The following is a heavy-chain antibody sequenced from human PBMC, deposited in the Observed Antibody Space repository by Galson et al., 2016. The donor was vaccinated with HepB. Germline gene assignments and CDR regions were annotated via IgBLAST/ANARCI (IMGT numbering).Heavy chain of an antibody. D-gene: IGHD3-22*01. CDR3: ARDPPRWGDYHSSGSFDH. J-gene: IGHJ4*02. CDR1: GFTVSGND. V-gene: IGHV3-66*01. CDR2: ISSGGRT. Sequence: SLRLSCAASGFTVSGNDMSWVRQAPGKGLEWVSLISSGGRTHYADSVKGRFTISRDNSKNTLYLQLNSLRAEDTAVYYCARDPPRWGDYHSSGSFDHWGQGTPVTVSS.